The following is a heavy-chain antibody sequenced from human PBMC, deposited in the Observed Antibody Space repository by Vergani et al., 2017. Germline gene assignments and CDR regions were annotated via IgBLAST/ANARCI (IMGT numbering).Heavy chain of an antibody. CDR2: ISWNSGSI. CDR1: GFTFDDYA. Sequence: EVQLVESGGGLVQPGRSLRLSCAASGFTFDDYAMHWVRQAPGKGLEWVSGISWNSGSIGYADSVKGRFTISRDNAKNSLYLQMNRLRAEDTALYYCAKDIDNSSGFDYWGQGTLVTVSS. J-gene: IGHJ4*02. D-gene: IGHD6-19*01. V-gene: IGHV3-9*01. CDR3: AKDIDNSSGFDY.